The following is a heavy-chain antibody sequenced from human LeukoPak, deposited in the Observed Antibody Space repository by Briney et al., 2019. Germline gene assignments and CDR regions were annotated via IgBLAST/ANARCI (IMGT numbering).Heavy chain of an antibody. Sequence: GGSLRLSCAASAFTFSAYDMNWVRQAPGKGLEWLSYIDYSGTTIYYADSVKGRFTISRDNAKNSLYLRMNSLRAEDTAVYYCARDRLLHFWGQGTPVTVSS. CDR2: IDYSGTTI. J-gene: IGHJ4*02. D-gene: IGHD6-6*01. CDR1: AFTFSAYD. CDR3: ARDRLLHF. V-gene: IGHV3-48*03.